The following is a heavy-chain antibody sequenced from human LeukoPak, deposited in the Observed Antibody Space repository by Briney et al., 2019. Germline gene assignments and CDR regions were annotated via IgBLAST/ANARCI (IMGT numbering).Heavy chain of an antibody. CDR1: GGTFSNYA. D-gene: IGHD6-13*01. J-gene: IGHJ4*02. CDR2: IIPIFGTA. CDR3: ASPEGYSSSWYLDY. V-gene: IGHV1-69*13. Sequence: GASVKVSCKASGGTFSNYAISWVRQAPGQGLEWMGGIIPIFGTANYAQKFQGRVTITADESTSTAYMELSSLRSEDTAVYYCASPEGYSSSWYLDYWGQGTLVTVSS.